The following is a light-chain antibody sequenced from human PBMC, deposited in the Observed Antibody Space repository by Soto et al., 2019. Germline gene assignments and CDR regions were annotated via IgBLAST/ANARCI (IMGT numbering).Light chain of an antibody. V-gene: IGKV1-27*01. CDR1: QGIRNF. CDR2: AAS. Sequence: DIQMTQSPTSLSASVGDRVTITCRASQGIRNFVAWYQQKPGKAPKLLIYAASTLQSGVPSRFSASESGPDFPLTITSLQPEDVATYSCQRYSSVPVFGPGTKVEIK. J-gene: IGKJ3*01. CDR3: QRYSSVPV.